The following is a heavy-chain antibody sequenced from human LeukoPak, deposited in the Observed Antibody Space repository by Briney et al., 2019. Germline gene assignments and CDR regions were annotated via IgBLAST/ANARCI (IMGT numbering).Heavy chain of an antibody. J-gene: IGHJ4*02. CDR1: GGSLSGYY. CDR2: INHSGST. CDR3: ARGRGDSGSYYADY. D-gene: IGHD1-26*01. Sequence: SETLSLTCAVYGGSLSGYYWSWIRQPPGKGLEWIGEINHSGSTNYNPSLKSRVTISVDTSKNQFSLKLSSVTAADTAVYYCARGRGDSGSYYADYWGQGTLVTVSS. V-gene: IGHV4-34*01.